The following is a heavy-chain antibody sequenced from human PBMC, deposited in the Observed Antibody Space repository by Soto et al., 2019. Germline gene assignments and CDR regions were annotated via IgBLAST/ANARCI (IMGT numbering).Heavy chain of an antibody. CDR3: ARDLPLGSVANCYAGYFDY. Sequence: QVQLQESGPGLVKPSETLSLTCTVSGVSISSYYWNWIRQVPGKGLEWIGYIYYSGSTHSNPSLKRRVTISVDSSKKQFSLTLISVTAADTAVYYWARDLPLGSVANCYAGYFDYWGQGALVTVSS. V-gene: IGHV4-59*01. CDR2: IYYSGST. J-gene: IGHJ4*02. CDR1: GVSISSYY. D-gene: IGHD2-2*01.